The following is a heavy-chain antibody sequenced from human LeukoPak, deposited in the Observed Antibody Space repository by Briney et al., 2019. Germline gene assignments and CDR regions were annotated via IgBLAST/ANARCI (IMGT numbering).Heavy chain of an antibody. CDR1: GGTFTSYA. CDR2: IIPIFGTA. V-gene: IGHV1-69*13. J-gene: IGHJ6*02. CDR3: ARVGYCSGGSCYSGYYYYGMDV. Sequence: GASVKVSCKASGGTFTSYAISWVRQAPGQGLEWMGGIIPIFGTAIYAQKFQGRVTITADESTSAAYMELSSLRSEDTAVYYCARVGYCSGGSCYSGYYYYGMDVWGQGTTVTVSS. D-gene: IGHD2-15*01.